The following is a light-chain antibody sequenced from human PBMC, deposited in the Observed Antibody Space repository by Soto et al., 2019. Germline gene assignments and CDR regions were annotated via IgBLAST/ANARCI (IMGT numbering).Light chain of an antibody. V-gene: IGKV4-1*01. CDR1: QSVLYRSNNKNY. Sequence: DIVMTQSPDSLSVSLGERATINCKSSQSVLYRSNNKNYLAWYQQKPGQPPKLLISWSSSRESGVPDRFSGMRLGTDFTLTICGLQAEDVAFYSCQQYQSSPFTFGPGTKVDIK. CDR2: WSS. CDR3: QQYQSSPFT. J-gene: IGKJ3*01.